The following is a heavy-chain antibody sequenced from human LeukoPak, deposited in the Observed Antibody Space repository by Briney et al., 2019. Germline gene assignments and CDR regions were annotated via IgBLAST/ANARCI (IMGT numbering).Heavy chain of an antibody. J-gene: IGHJ4*02. Sequence: SESLSLTCAVYGGSFGGYYWSWIRQPPGKGLEWIGEINHSGSTNYNPSLKGRVTISVDTSKNQFPLKLSSVTAADTAVYYCARVKYSSSSFDYWGQGTLVTVSS. CDR1: GGSFGGYY. CDR3: ARVKYSSSSFDY. V-gene: IGHV4-34*01. CDR2: INHSGST. D-gene: IGHD6-6*01.